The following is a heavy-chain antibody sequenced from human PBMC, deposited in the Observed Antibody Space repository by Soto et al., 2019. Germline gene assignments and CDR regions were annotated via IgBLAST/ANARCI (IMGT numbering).Heavy chain of an antibody. D-gene: IGHD4-17*01. CDR1: GFTFSTYA. CDR2: IGGSSATT. J-gene: IGHJ4*02. CDR3: ANSVLCGDYMSAGDS. V-gene: IGHV3-23*01. Sequence: EVQLLESGGGLVQPGGSLRLSCAASGFTFSTYAMTWVRQAPGKGLEWVSGIGGSSATTYYADSVKGRFTISRDNSKNTLSMQMNSLRAEDTAIYYWANSVLCGDYMSAGDSWGQGTLVTVSS.